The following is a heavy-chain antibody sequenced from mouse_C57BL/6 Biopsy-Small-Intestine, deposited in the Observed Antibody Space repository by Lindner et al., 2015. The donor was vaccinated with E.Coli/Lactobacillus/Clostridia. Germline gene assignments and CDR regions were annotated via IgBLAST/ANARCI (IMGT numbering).Heavy chain of an antibody. CDR2: ISSGSSTI. CDR1: GFTFSDYG. D-gene: IGHD1-1*01. V-gene: IGHV5-17*01. CDR3: ARNYGSSWFAY. J-gene: IGHJ3*01. Sequence: VQLQESGGGLVKPGGSLKLSCAASGFTFSDYGMHWVRQAPEKGLEWVAYISSGSSTIYYADTVKGRFTISRDNAKNTLFLQMTSLRSEDTAMHYCARNYGSSWFAYWGQGTLVTVSA.